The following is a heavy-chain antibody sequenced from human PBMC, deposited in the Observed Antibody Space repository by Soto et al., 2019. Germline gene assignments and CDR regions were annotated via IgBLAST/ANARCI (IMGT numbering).Heavy chain of an antibody. CDR3: ARQGRWGDPYYYYMDV. V-gene: IGHV5-51*01. CDR2: IYPSDSDT. Sequence: HGESLKISCKGSEYSFSTYWIAWVRQMPGKGLEWMGIIYPSDSDTRYSPSLQGQVTISADKSINTAYLQWSSLKASDTAMYYCARQGRWGDPYYYYMDVWGKGTMVTVSS. CDR1: EYSFSTYW. D-gene: IGHD2-21*02. J-gene: IGHJ6*03.